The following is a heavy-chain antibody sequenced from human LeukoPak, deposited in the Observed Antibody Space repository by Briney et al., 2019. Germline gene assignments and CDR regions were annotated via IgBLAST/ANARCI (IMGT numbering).Heavy chain of an antibody. CDR3: ARDGEGGISVAAAPLDY. J-gene: IGHJ4*02. Sequence: GGSLRLSCAASGFTFSSYAMSWVRQAPGKGLEWVSAISGSGGSTYYADSVKGRFTISRDNSKNTLYLQMNSLRAEDTAVYYCARDGEGGISVAAAPLDYWGQGTLVTVSS. CDR1: GFTFSSYA. V-gene: IGHV3-23*01. CDR2: ISGSGGST. D-gene: IGHD6-13*01.